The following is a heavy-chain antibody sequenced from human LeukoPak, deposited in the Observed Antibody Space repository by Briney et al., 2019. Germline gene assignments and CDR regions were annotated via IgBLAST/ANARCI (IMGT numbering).Heavy chain of an antibody. J-gene: IGHJ4*02. D-gene: IGHD3-3*01. V-gene: IGHV3-23*01. CDR1: GFTVRSNY. CDR3: AKLNYDFLSGYYFDY. CDR2: ISGSGGST. Sequence: GGSLRLSCAASGFTVRSNYMSWVRQAPGKGLEWVSAISGSGGSTYYADSVKGRFTISRDNSKNTLYLQMNSLRAEDTAVYYCAKLNYDFLSGYYFDYWGQGTLVTVSS.